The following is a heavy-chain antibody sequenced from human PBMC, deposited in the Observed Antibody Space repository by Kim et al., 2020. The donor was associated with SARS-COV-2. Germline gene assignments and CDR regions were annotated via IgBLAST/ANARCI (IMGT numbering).Heavy chain of an antibody. Sequence: GGSLRLSCEGSGFKFSAYGMNWVRQAPGKGLEWVSYISSTGATIYYADSVKGRFTISRDNAKNSVYLDMNTLRAEDTAVYFCARDVFSQFGSSGYYIFDSWGQGALVSVSS. CDR1: GFKFSAYG. D-gene: IGHD6-25*01. J-gene: IGHJ4*02. CDR3: ARDVFSQFGSSGYYIFDS. CDR2: ISSTGATI. V-gene: IGHV3-48*04.